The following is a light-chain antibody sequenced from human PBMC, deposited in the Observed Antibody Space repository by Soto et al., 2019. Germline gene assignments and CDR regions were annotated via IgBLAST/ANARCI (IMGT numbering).Light chain of an antibody. CDR2: AAS. V-gene: IGKV1-39*01. CDR1: QSISSY. J-gene: IGKJ1*01. Sequence: DVKMTQSPSSLSASVGGRVTMACRASQSISSYLNWYQQKPGKAPKLLIYAASSLQSGVPSRFSGSGSGTDFTLTISSLQPEDFATYYCQQSYSSPPTFGQG. CDR3: QQSYSSPPT.